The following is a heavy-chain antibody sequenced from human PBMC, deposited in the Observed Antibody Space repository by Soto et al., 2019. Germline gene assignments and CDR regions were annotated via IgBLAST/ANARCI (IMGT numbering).Heavy chain of an antibody. D-gene: IGHD3-16*01. CDR1: GFTFSNYY. J-gene: IGHJ4*02. CDR2: SKNKADSYIA. Sequence: EVQLVESGGGLVQPGGSLRLSCAASGFTFSNYYMDWVRQAPGKGLEWVGRSKNKADSYIAEYAASVKGRFSISRDASKTSLYLQMDSLKTEDTAVYYCPVWGLGNDFGGEWGQGTLVTVSS. CDR3: PVWGLGNDFGGE. V-gene: IGHV3-72*01.